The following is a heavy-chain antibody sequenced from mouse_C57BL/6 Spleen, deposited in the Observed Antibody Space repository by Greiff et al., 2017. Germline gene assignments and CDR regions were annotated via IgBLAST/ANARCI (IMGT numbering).Heavy chain of an antibody. V-gene: IGHV1-7*01. Sequence: QVQLQQSGAELAKPGASVKLSCKASGYTFTSYWMHWVKQRPGQGLEWIGYINPSSGYTKYNQKFKDKATLTADKSSSTAYMQLRSLTDEDSAVYYCARSLANWVYFDVWGTGTTVTVSS. CDR1: GYTFTSYW. J-gene: IGHJ1*03. CDR2: INPSSGYT. CDR3: ARSLANWVYFDV. D-gene: IGHD4-1*01.